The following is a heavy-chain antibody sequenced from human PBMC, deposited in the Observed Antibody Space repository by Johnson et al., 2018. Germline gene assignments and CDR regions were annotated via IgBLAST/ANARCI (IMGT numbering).Heavy chain of an antibody. CDR2: IWYDGSKG. J-gene: IGHJ4*02. CDR1: GFTFSRHG. CDR3: ARGWCAY. D-gene: IGHD2-8*01. Sequence: QVQLQESGGGVVQPGRSLRLSCVASGFTFSRHGMHWIRQAPGQGLERVAVIWYDGSKGYYVESVRGRFTISRDTSMNTLFLQMNSLRDDDTAVDYWARGWCAYWGQGTLGTVSS. V-gene: IGHV3-33*01.